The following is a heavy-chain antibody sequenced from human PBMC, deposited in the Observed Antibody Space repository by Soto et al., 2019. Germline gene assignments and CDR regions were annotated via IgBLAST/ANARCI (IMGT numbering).Heavy chain of an antibody. J-gene: IGHJ4*02. CDR2: ISVSGNNA. V-gene: IGHV3-23*01. Sequence: PGGSLRLSCAASGFAFSTFAMTWVRQAPGKGLEWVAAISVSGNNAYYADSVKGRFTISRDNSQNSVFLQMSSLRADDTAVYYCARDQLRPGILYSLGVLLPEYGLWVQGT. CDR1: GFAFSTFA. CDR3: ARDQLRPGILYSLGVLLPEYGL. D-gene: IGHD3-22*01.